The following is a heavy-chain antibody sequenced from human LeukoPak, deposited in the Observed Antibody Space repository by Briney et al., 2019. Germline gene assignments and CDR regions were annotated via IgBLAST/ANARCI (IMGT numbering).Heavy chain of an antibody. V-gene: IGHV4-4*02. D-gene: IGHD6-6*01. CDR1: GGSISSSNW. CDR3: ARGGGYSNTSPYYYMDV. CDR2: IYHSGST. J-gene: IGHJ6*03. Sequence: SETLSLTCAVSGGSISSSNWWSWVRQPPGKGLEWIGEIYHSGSTNYNPSLKSRVTMSIDMSKNQVSLKLSSVTAADTAVYYCARGGGYSNTSPYYYMDVWGKGTTVTVSS.